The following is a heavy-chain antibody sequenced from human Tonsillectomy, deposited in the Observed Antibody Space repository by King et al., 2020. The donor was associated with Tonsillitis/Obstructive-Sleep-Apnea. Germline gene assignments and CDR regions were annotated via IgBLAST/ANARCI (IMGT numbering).Heavy chain of an antibody. Sequence: QLQESGPGLVKPSETLSLTCTVSGGSISSSSYYWGWIRQPPGKGLEWIGSIYYSGSTHYNPSLKSRVTISVDTSKNQFSLKLSSVTAPDTAVYYCAKRRTIAVAGGGFDPWGQGTPVTVSS. CDR1: GGSISSSSYY. V-gene: IGHV4-39*01. CDR2: IYYSGST. CDR3: AKRRTIAVAGGGFDP. J-gene: IGHJ5*02. D-gene: IGHD6-19*01.